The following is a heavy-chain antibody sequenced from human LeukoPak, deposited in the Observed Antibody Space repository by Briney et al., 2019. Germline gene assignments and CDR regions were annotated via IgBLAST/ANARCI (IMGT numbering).Heavy chain of an antibody. V-gene: IGHV4-61*09. CDR2: FYTSGHT. Sequence: KPSETLSLTCTVSGGSISSGSYYWSWIRQPAGKGLEWMGHFYTSGHTSYNPSLKSRVTISVDTSKNQFSLKMNSVTAADTAVYYCARGVHGYSYGYVPWELYSYMDVWGKGTTVSISS. J-gene: IGHJ6*03. CDR1: GGSISSGSYY. CDR3: ARGVHGYSYGYVPWELYSYMDV. D-gene: IGHD5-18*01.